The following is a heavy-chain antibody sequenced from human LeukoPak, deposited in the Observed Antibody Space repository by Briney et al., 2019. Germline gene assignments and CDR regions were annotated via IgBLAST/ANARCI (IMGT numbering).Heavy chain of an antibody. J-gene: IGHJ6*02. D-gene: IGHD3-9*01. CDR1: GYTLTELS. Sequence: ASVKVSCKVSGYTLTELSMHWVRQAPGKGLEWMGGFDPEDGETIYAQKFQGRVTMTRNTSISTAYTELSSLRSEDTAVYYCARAALSFRYFDCLSPHTSYYYYYGMDVWGQGTTVTVSS. CDR3: ARAALSFRYFDCLSPHTSYYYYYGMDV. CDR2: FDPEDGET. V-gene: IGHV1-24*01.